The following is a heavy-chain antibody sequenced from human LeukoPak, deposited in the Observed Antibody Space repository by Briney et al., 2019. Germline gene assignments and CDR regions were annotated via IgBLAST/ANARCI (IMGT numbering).Heavy chain of an antibody. D-gene: IGHD3-16*02. J-gene: IGHJ4*02. Sequence: GGSLRLSCAASGFTLSSYAMSWVRQAPGKGLEWVSATSGSGGSTYYADSVKGRFTISRDNSKNTLYLQMNSLRAEDTAVYYCAKLAPYDYVWGSYRWEGNYFDYWGQGTLVTVSS. CDR3: AKLAPYDYVWGSYRWEGNYFDY. CDR2: TSGSGGST. V-gene: IGHV3-23*01. CDR1: GFTLSSYA.